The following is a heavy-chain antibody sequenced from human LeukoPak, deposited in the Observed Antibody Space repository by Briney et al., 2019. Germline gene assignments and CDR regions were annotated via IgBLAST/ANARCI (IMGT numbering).Heavy chain of an antibody. CDR1: GFTFSTYG. V-gene: IGHV3-30*02. CDR3: AKGEHYDILTGYIDY. Sequence: QTGGSLRLSCAASGFTFSTYGMHWVRQAPGKGLEWVAVIWYGGSNTYYADSVKGRFTISRDNSKNTLYLQMNSLRAEDTAVYYCAKGEHYDILTGYIDYWGQGTLVTVSS. J-gene: IGHJ4*02. D-gene: IGHD3-9*01. CDR2: IWYGGSNT.